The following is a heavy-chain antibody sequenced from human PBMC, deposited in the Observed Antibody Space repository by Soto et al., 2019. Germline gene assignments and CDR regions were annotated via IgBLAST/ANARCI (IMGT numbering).Heavy chain of an antibody. CDR3: AKDDFTDRGDDYFDY. J-gene: IGHJ4*02. CDR1: GFSFRNFA. D-gene: IGHD2-21*02. V-gene: IGHV3-23*01. CDR2: IGASGDIT. Sequence: GGSLRLSCAASGFSFRNFAMSWVRQAPGKGLEWVAGIGASGDITWYADSVKGRLSISRDNSKNTLYLQLNSLRFEDTAVYYCAKDDFTDRGDDYFDYWGPGTLVTVSS.